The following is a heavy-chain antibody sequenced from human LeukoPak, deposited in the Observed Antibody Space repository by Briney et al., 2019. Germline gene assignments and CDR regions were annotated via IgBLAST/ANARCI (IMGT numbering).Heavy chain of an antibody. CDR3: ARTKPLDPFDF. CDR2: IYYSGNT. Sequence: SETLSLTCTVSGGSISSYYWSWIRQPPGKGLEWIGYIYYSGNTYYNPSLKSRVTISVDTSKNQFSLKVNSVTAADTAVYYCARTKPLDPFDFWGQGTLVTVSS. J-gene: IGHJ3*01. CDR1: GGSISSYY. V-gene: IGHV4-59*01.